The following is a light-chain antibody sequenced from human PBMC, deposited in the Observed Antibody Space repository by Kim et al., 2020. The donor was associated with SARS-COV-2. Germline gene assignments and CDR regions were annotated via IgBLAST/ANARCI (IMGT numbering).Light chain of an antibody. J-gene: IGLJ3*02. CDR1: SSDVGNYNF. CDR3: CSYAGRYTRV. CDR2: DVS. Sequence: GQSVTISCTGTSSDVGNYNFVSWYQQHPGKAPRLMIFDVSKRPSGVPDRFSGSKSGNTASLTISGLQAEDEADYYCCSYAGRYTRVFGGGTKLTVL. V-gene: IGLV2-11*03.